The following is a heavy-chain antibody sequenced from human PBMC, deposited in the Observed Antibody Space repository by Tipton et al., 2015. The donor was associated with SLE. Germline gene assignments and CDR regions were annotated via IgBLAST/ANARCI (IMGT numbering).Heavy chain of an antibody. CDR1: GFSFSIYS. V-gene: IGHV3-21*01. Sequence: SLRLSCAASGFSFSIYSVNWVRQAPGQGPEWVSSISSGSSYVLYADAVKGRFTTSRDNTQNSLFLQMNSLRPEDTAVYYCARDPGGTGYSRGTFDIWGQGTMVTVSS. D-gene: IGHD3/OR15-3a*01. J-gene: IGHJ3*02. CDR2: ISSGSSYV. CDR3: ARDPGGTGYSRGTFDI.